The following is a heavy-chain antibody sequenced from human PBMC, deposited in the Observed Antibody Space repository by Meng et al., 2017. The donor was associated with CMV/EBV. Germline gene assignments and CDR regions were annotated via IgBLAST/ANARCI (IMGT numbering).Heavy chain of an antibody. CDR2: IIPIFGTA. J-gene: IGHJ5*02. CDR3: ARGSSRYVLDWFDP. D-gene: IGHD6-13*01. V-gene: IGHV1-69*05. CDR1: GGTFSSYA. Sequence: SVKVSCKASGGTFSSYAISWVRQAPGQGLEWMGGIIPIFGTANYAQKFQGRVTITTDESTSTAYMELRSLRSDDTAVYYCARGSSRYVLDWFDPWGQGTLVTVSS.